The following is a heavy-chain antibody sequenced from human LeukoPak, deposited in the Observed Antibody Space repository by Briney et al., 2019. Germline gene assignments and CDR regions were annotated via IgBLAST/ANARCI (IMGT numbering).Heavy chain of an antibody. CDR1: GFSFSNYE. CDR3: ARDVAIDY. V-gene: IGHV3-48*03. Sequence: GGSLRLSCAASGFSFSNYEMHWVRQAPGKGLEWVSYISSSGTTIYYTDSVKGRFTISRDNAKNSLYLQMNSLRDEDTAVYYCARDVAIDYWGQGTLVTVSS. CDR2: ISSSGTTI. J-gene: IGHJ4*02.